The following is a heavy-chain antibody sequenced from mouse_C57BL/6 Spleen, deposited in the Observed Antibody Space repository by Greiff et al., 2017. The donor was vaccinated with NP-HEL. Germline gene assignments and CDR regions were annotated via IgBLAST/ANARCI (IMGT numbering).Heavy chain of an antibody. J-gene: IGHJ4*01. V-gene: IGHV5-4*01. CDR3: AREGQLNAMDY. CDR2: ISDGGSYT. Sequence: EVKLMESGGGLVKPGGSLKLSCAASGFTFSSYAMSWVRQTPEKRLEWVATISDGGSYTYYPDNVKGRFTISRDNAKNNLYLQMSHLKSEDTAMYYCAREGQLNAMDYWGQGTSVTVSS. D-gene: IGHD3-2*02. CDR1: GFTFSSYA.